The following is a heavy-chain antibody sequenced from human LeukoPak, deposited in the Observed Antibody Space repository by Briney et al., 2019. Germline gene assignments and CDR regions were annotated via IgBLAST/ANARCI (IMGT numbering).Heavy chain of an antibody. Sequence: PSETLSLTCAVYGGSFSGYYWSWIRQPPGKGLEWIGEINHSGSTNYNPSLKSRVTISVDTSKNQFSLKLSSVTAADTAVYYCARTIDGEWLGYFDYWDQGTLVTVSS. D-gene: IGHD6-19*01. J-gene: IGHJ4*02. CDR2: INHSGST. CDR1: GGSFSGYY. CDR3: ARTIDGEWLGYFDY. V-gene: IGHV4-34*01.